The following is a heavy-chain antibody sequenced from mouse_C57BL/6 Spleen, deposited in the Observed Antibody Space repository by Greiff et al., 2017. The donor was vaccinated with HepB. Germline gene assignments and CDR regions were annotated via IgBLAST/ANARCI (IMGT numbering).Heavy chain of an antibody. Sequence: QVQLQQPGAELVKPGASVKLSCKASGYTFTSYWMHWVKQRPGRGLEWIGRIDPHSGGTKYNEKFKSKATLTVDKPSSTAYMQLSSLTSEDSAVYYWARDYDYPWFAYWGQGTLVTVSA. J-gene: IGHJ3*01. CDR1: GYTFTSYW. D-gene: IGHD2-4*01. CDR2: IDPHSGGT. CDR3: ARDYDYPWFAY. V-gene: IGHV1-72*01.